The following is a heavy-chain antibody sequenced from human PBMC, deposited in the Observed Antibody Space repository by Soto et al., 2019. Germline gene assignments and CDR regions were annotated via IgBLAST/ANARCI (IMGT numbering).Heavy chain of an antibody. V-gene: IGHV3-23*01. Sequence: VGSLRLSCAASGFIFSTYAMNRVRQTPGKGLEWVSAISSSGDSTYYAESVRGRFTISRDNSINTLYLQMRSLRPEDTAVYYCAHPRGYGVFDAVDIWGQGTMVTVS. D-gene: IGHD4-17*01. CDR1: GFIFSTYA. J-gene: IGHJ3*02. CDR3: AHPRGYGVFDAVDI. CDR2: ISSSGDST.